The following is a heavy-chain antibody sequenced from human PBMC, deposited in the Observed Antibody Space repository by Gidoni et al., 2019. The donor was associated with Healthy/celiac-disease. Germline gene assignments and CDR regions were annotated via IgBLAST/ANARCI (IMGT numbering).Heavy chain of an antibody. Sequence: TFSSYWMSWVRQAPGKGLEWVANIKQDGSEKYYVDSVKGRFTISRDNAKNSLYLQMNSLRAEDTAVYYCARDAYSSGRAFDIWGQGTMVTVSS. CDR1: TFSSYW. CDR2: IKQDGSEK. V-gene: IGHV3-7*03. J-gene: IGHJ3*02. D-gene: IGHD6-25*01. CDR3: ARDAYSSGRAFDI.